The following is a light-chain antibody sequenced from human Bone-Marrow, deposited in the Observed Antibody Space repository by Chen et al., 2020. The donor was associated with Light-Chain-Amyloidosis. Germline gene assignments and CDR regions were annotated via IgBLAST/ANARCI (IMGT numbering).Light chain of an antibody. CDR3: QVWDSSSDHYV. J-gene: IGLJ1*01. CDR2: DDT. CDR1: NIESKS. V-gene: IGLV3-21*03. Sequence: SSVLTQPPSVSVAPGKTAWIPCGGDNIESKSVHWYQQKPGQAPVLVVYDDTDRPSGIPERCSGSNSGNTATLTISRVEAGDEADYYCQVWDSSSDHYVFGTGTKVTVL.